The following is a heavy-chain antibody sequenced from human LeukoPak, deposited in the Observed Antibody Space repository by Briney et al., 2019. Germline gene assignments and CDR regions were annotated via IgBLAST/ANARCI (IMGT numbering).Heavy chain of an antibody. D-gene: IGHD4-23*01. CDR2: MNPNSGGT. J-gene: IGHJ4*02. V-gene: IGHV1-2*06. CDR3: ARAWSTVVTPAAYYFDY. Sequence: ASVTVSCKASGYTFTGYYMHWVRQAPGLGLEWMGRMNPNSGGTSYAQKFQGRVTMTRDTSITTAYMELNRLTSDDTAVYYCARAWSTVVTPAAYYFDYWGQGTLVTVSS. CDR1: GYTFTGYY.